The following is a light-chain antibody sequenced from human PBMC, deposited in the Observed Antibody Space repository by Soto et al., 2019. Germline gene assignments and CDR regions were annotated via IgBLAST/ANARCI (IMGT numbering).Light chain of an antibody. CDR1: QGISSY. V-gene: IGKV1-9*01. Sequence: IQLTQSPSSLSASVGDRVTITCRASQGISSYLAWYQQKPGKAPKLLIYAASTLQSGVPSRFSGSGSGTDFTLTISSLQPEDFATYYCQQLNSYPPLFTFGPATKVDIK. CDR3: QQLNSYPPLFT. J-gene: IGKJ3*01. CDR2: AAS.